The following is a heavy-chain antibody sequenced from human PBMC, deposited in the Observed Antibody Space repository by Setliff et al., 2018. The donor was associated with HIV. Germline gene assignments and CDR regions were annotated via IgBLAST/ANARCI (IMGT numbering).Heavy chain of an antibody. CDR1: GPSITIHY. V-gene: IGHV4-59*11. CDR3: AKGAGFYGDYTFDH. D-gene: IGHD4-17*01. J-gene: IGHJ4*02. Sequence: SETLSLTCTVSGPSITIHYWSWIRHSPGKAFEWIGYLYSTVSTHYNPSLQSRVTISMVASSTQFSLKVTSVTAADTAVYYCAKGAGFYGDYTFDHWGQGRQVTVSS. CDR2: LYSTVST.